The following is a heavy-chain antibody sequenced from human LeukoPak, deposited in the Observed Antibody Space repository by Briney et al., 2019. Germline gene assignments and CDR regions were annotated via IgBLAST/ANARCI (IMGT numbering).Heavy chain of an antibody. CDR3: VRDALDTVGATYFDY. CDR1: GYTFTSYG. CDR2: IIPTFGIP. J-gene: IGHJ4*02. D-gene: IGHD1-26*01. Sequence: SVKVSCKASGYTFTSYGISWVRQAPGQGLEWMGGIIPTFGIPNYPQKFQGRVTITADASTSTAYMELSSLRSDDTAVYYCVRDALDTVGATYFDYWGQGTLVTVSS. V-gene: IGHV1-69*13.